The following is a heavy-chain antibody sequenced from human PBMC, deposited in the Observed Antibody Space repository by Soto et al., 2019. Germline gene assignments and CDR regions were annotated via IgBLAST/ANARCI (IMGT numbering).Heavy chain of an antibody. CDR1: GDSLSTGGYY. J-gene: IGHJ4*02. D-gene: IGHD6-25*01. CDR3: ARAGRPLHYFDN. CDR2: VYYRGNT. Sequence: SETLSLTCTVSGDSLSTGGYYWNWIRQHPGKGLEWIGYVYYRGNTYYNSSLKSRVIISMEMSKNQLSLKLSSTTAADTAVYYCARAGRPLHYFDNWGQGAQVT. V-gene: IGHV4-31*03.